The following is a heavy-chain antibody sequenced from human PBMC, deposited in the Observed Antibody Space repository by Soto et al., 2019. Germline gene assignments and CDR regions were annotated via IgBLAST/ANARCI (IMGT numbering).Heavy chain of an antibody. J-gene: IGHJ4*02. CDR3: ARRYGRNFDY. D-gene: IGHD1-20*01. CDR2: IYYSGST. Sequence: QVQLQESGPGLVKPSETLSLTCTVSGGSISSYYWSWIRQPPGKGLEWIGYIYYSGSTNYNPSLQCRVTISVDTSKNQFSLKLSSVTAADTAVYYCARRYGRNFDYWGQGTLVTVSS. CDR1: GGSISSYY. V-gene: IGHV4-59*01.